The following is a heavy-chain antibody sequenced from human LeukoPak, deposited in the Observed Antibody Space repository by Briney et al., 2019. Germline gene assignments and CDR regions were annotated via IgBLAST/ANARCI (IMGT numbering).Heavy chain of an antibody. D-gene: IGHD3-22*01. CDR2: ISSSSSYI. CDR1: GFTFSSYS. CDR3: ARSPRGRIAYYYDSSGYTFDY. J-gene: IGHJ4*02. V-gene: IGHV3-21*01. Sequence: TGGSLRLSCAASGFTFSSYSMNWVRQAPGKGLEWVSSISSSSSYIYYADSVKGRFTISRDNAKNSLYLQMNSLRAEDTAVYHCARSPRGRIAYYYDSSGYTFDYWGQGTLVTVSS.